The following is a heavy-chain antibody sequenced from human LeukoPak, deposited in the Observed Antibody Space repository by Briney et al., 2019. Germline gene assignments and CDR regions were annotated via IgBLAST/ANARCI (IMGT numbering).Heavy chain of an antibody. J-gene: IGHJ4*02. CDR2: ISAYNGNT. CDR1: GYTFTSYG. V-gene: IGHV1-18*01. D-gene: IGHD3-16*01. Sequence: RASVKVSCKASGYTFTSYGISWVRQAPGQGLEWMGWISAYNGNTNYALKLQGRVTMTTDTSTSTAYMELRSLRSDDTAVYYCARDSDYDYGGLFDYWGQGTLVTVSS. CDR3: ARDSDYDYGGLFDY.